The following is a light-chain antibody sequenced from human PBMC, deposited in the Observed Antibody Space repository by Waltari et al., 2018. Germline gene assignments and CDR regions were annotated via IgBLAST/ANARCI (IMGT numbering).Light chain of an antibody. V-gene: IGLV2-14*01. CDR3: SSYTSSSTLDV. CDR1: SSDVGGYNY. J-gene: IGLJ1*01. CDR2: EVS. Sequence: QSVLTQPAAVSGSPGQSITICCTGTSSDVGGYNYVSWYQQHPGKAPNIMIYEVSNRPSGVSNRFSGSQSGNTASLTISGLQAEDEADYYCSSYTSSSTLDVFGTGTKVTVL.